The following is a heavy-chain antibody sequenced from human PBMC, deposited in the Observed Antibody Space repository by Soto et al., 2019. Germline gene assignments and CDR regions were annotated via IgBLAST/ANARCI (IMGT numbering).Heavy chain of an antibody. D-gene: IGHD2-15*01. V-gene: IGHV1-69*13. CDR2: IIPIFGTA. Sequence: SVKVSCKASGGTFSSYAISWVRQARGQGLEWMGGIIPIFGTANYAQKFQGRVTITADESTSTAYMELSSLRSEDTAVYYCASGKDIVVVVAAKSYYYGMDVWGQGTTVTVSS. CDR3: ASGKDIVVVVAAKSYYYGMDV. J-gene: IGHJ6*02. CDR1: GGTFSSYA.